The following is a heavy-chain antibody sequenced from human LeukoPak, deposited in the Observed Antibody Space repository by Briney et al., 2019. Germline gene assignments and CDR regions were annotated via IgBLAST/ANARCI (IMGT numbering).Heavy chain of an antibody. D-gene: IGHD5-18*01. Sequence: SETLSLTCSVSGGSISSYYWSWIRQPPGKGLEWIGYIYYSGRTNYNPSLKSRVTISVDTSKNQFSLKLSSVTAADTAVYYCARTTEGGYTYDYFYYYYMDVWGKGTTVTISS. J-gene: IGHJ6*03. CDR3: ARTTEGGYTYDYFYYYYMDV. V-gene: IGHV4-59*01. CDR1: GGSISSYY. CDR2: IYYSGRT.